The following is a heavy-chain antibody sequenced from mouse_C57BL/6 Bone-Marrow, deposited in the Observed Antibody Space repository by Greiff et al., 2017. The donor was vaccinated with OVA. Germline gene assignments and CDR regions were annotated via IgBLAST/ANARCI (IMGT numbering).Heavy chain of an antibody. Sequence: EVQLQQSGPELVKPGASVKISCKASGYTFTDYYMNWVKQSPGKSLEWIGDINPNNGGTSYNQKFKGKATLTVDKSSSTAYMELRSLTSEDSAVYDYARSHYYGSRDYFDYWGKGTTLTVSS. J-gene: IGHJ2*01. CDR2: INPNNGGT. CDR3: ARSHYYGSRDYFDY. V-gene: IGHV1-26*01. CDR1: GYTFTDYY. D-gene: IGHD1-1*01.